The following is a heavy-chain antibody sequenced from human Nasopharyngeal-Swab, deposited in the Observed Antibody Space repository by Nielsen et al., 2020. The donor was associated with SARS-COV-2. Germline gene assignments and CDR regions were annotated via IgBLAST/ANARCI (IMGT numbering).Heavy chain of an antibody. Sequence: WIRQPPGKGLEWIGSIYYSGSTYYNPSLKSRVTMSVDTSKNQFSLKLSSVTAADTAVYYCARPGTGIAAADYWGQGTLVTVSS. CDR2: IYYSGST. D-gene: IGHD6-13*01. J-gene: IGHJ4*02. V-gene: IGHV4-39*01. CDR3: ARPGTGIAAADY.